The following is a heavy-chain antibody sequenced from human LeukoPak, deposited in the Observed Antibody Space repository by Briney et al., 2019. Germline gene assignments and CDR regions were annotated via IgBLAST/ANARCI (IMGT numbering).Heavy chain of an antibody. CDR3: ARGRPTDHRGSGYLGDY. Sequence: ASVKVSCKASGGTFSSYAISWVRQAPGQGLEWMGGIIPIFGTANYAQKFQGRVTITTDESTSTAYMELSSLRSEDTAVYYCARGRPTDHRGSGYLGDYWGQGTLVTLSS. J-gene: IGHJ4*02. D-gene: IGHD3-3*01. CDR1: GGTFSSYA. V-gene: IGHV1-69*05. CDR2: IIPIFGTA.